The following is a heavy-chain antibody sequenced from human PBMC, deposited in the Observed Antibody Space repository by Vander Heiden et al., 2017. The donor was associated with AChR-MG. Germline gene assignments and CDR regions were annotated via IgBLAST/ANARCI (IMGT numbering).Heavy chain of an antibody. D-gene: IGHD3-3*01. V-gene: IGHV3-7*01. CDR3: ARLSTYYDFWSGYPYFDY. CDR1: GFTFSSSW. CDR2: IKQDGSEK. Sequence: EVQLVESGGGLVQPGGSLRLSCAASGFTFSSSWMSWVRQAPGKGLEWVANIKQDGSEKYYVDSVKGRFTISRDNAKNSLYLQMNSLRAEDTAVYYCARLSTYYDFWSGYPYFDYWGQGTLVTVSS. J-gene: IGHJ4*02.